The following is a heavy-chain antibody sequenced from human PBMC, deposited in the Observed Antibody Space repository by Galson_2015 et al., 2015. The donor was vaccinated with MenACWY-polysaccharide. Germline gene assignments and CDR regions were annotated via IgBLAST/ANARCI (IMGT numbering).Heavy chain of an antibody. D-gene: IGHD1-26*01. V-gene: IGHV3-23*01. J-gene: IGHJ4*02. CDR1: GFSFSIYV. CDR2: ISSGSDTA. CDR3: VKGGWADN. Sequence: SLRLSCAASGFSFSIYVMTWVRRAPGKGLEWVSAISSGSDTAYYTDSVKGRFTISRDNSKDTLHLQMDSLRAEDTAVYYCVKGGWADNWGQGTLVTVSS.